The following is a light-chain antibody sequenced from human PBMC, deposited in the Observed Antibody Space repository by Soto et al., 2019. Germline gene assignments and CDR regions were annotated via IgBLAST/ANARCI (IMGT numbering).Light chain of an antibody. V-gene: IGKV3-20*01. CDR2: GAS. J-gene: IGKJ1*01. Sequence: IGLTQSPGTLSLSPGERATLSCRASQSVSSSYLAWYQQKPGQAPRLLIYGASSRATGIPDRFSGSGSGTDFTLTISRLEPEDFAVYYCQQYGSSLWPFGQGTKVDI. CDR3: QQYGSSLWP. CDR1: QSVSSSY.